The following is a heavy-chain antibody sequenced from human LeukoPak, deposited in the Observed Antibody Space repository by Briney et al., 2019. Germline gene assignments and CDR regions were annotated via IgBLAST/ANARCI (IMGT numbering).Heavy chain of an antibody. CDR3: AKEPRTYYYYGMDV. V-gene: IGHV3-30*18. CDR1: GFTFSSYG. J-gene: IGHJ6*02. Sequence: TGGSLRLSCAASGFTFSSYGMHWVRQAPGKGLEWVAVISYDGSNKYYADSVKGRFTISRDNSKNTLYLQMNSLRAEDTAVYYCAKEPRTYYYYGMDVWGQGTTVTVSS. CDR2: ISYDGSNK.